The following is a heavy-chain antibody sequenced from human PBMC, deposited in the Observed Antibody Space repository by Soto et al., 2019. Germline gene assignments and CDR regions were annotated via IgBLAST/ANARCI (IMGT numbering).Heavy chain of an antibody. Sequence: QVQLQESGPGLVKPSQTLSLTCTVSGGSISSGDYYWSWIRQPPGKGLEWIGYIYYSGSTYYNQSLKSRVTKTVDTSKNQFSLKLSSVTAADTAVYYCATARGARYFDYWGQGTLVTVSS. V-gene: IGHV4-30-4*01. CDR2: IYYSGST. CDR3: ATARGARYFDY. CDR1: GGSISSGDYY. J-gene: IGHJ4*02. D-gene: IGHD2-15*01.